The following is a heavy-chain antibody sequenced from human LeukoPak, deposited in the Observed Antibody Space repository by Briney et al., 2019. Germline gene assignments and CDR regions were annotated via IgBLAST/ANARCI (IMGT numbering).Heavy chain of an antibody. V-gene: IGHV1-2*02. CDR1: GYTFTGYY. D-gene: IGHD2-15*01. Sequence: ASVKVSCKASGYTFTGYYIHWVRQAPGQGPEWMGYINPNTGGTKYAQKFQDRVTMTRDTSISTAYMELSRLRSDDTAVYYCARGPNRYFDYWGQGTLVTVFS. CDR3: ARGPNRYFDY. J-gene: IGHJ4*02. CDR2: INPNTGGT.